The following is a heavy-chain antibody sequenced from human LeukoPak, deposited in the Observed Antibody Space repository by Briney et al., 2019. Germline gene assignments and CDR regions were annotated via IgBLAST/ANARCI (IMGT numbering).Heavy chain of an antibody. D-gene: IGHD1/OR15-1a*01. J-gene: IGHJ4*02. V-gene: IGHV3-30*18. CDR1: GFTFTTFG. Sequence: PGGSLRLSCAASGFTFTTFGIHWGRQAPGKGLEWVAAISPHGDIEYYTDSVKGRFTISRDNSKNMIYLQMNSLRGEDSAVYYCAKINNNDDYWGQGNLVTVSS. CDR3: AKINNNDDY. CDR2: ISPHGDIE.